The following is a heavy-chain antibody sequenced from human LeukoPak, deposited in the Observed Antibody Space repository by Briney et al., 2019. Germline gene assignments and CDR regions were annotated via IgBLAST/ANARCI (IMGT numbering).Heavy chain of an antibody. CDR2: INPNSGAT. D-gene: IGHD6-25*01. CDR1: GYTFTGYH. Sequence: GASVKVSCKASGYTFTGYHMHWVRQAPGLGLEWMAWINPNSGATDYAQKFQGRVTMTRDTSISTAYMELSRLSSDDTAVYYCARGTAAGVSSPNYWGQGTLVTVSS. V-gene: IGHV1-2*02. J-gene: IGHJ4*02. CDR3: ARGTAAGVSSPNY.